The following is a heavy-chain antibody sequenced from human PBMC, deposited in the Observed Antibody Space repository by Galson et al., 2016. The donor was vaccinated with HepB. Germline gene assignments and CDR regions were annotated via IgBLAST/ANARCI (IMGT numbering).Heavy chain of an antibody. V-gene: IGHV5-51*01. Sequence: QSGADVTKPGESLKISCKGSGYIFTSYWIGWVRQMPGKGLEWMGIIYPGDSDTRYSPSFQGQVTISADKSNSTAYLQWSSLKASDTAMYYRARQKYCSGTSCYEPVDAFDVWGQGTMVTVSS. D-gene: IGHD2-2*01. J-gene: IGHJ3*01. CDR1: GYIFTSYW. CDR3: ARQKYCSGTSCYEPVDAFDV. CDR2: IYPGDSDT.